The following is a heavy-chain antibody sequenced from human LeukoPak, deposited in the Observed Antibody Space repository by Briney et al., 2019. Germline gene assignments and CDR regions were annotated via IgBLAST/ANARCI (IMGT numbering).Heavy chain of an antibody. CDR2: IIPILGIA. CDR3: ARDPGIAAAGTPN. V-gene: IGHV1-69*04. D-gene: IGHD6-13*01. J-gene: IGHJ4*02. CDR1: GGTFSSYA. Sequence: AASVTVSCKASGGTFSSYAISWVRQAPGQGLEWMGRIIPILGIANYAQKFQGRVTITADKSTSTAYMELSSLRSEDTAVYYCARDPGIAAAGTPNWGQGTLVTVSS.